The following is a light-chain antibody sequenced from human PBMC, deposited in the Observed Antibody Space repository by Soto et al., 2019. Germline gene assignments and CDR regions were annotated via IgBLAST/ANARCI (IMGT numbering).Light chain of an antibody. V-gene: IGKV2-28*01. CDR1: QSLLHSNGYNY. Sequence: EIVMTQSPLSLPVTPGEPASISCRSSQSLLHSNGYNYLDWYLQKPGQSPQLLIYSGSNRASGVPDRYSGTGSGTDFTLKISRVEAEDVGVYYCMQALQTPYTLGQGTKLEIK. J-gene: IGKJ2*01. CDR2: SGS. CDR3: MQALQTPYT.